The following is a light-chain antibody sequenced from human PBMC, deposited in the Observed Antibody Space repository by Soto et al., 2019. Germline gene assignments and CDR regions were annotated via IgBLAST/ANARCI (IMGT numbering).Light chain of an antibody. J-gene: IGLJ2*01. CDR2: GNS. CDR3: QSYDSSLTGPKVL. CDR1: SSNIGSGYD. V-gene: IGLV1-40*01. Sequence: QSVLTQPPSVSGAPGQRVTISCTGSSSNIGSGYDVHWYQQFPGTAPKLLIYGNSNRPSGVPARFSGSKSGSSASLAITGLQAEDEADYYCQSYDSSLTGPKVLFGGGTKVTVL.